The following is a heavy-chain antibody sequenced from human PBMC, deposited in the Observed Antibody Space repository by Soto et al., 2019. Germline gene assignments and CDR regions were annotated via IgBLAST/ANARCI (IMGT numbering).Heavy chain of an antibody. Sequence: PSETLSLTCTVSGGSISSSSYYWGWIRQPPGKGLEWIGSIYYSGSTYYNPSLKRRVTISVDTPKNQFSLKLSSVTAADTAVYYCARRQGPFDYWGQGTLVTVSS. CDR3: ARRQGPFDY. CDR1: GGSISSSSYY. CDR2: IYYSGST. V-gene: IGHV4-39*01. J-gene: IGHJ4*02.